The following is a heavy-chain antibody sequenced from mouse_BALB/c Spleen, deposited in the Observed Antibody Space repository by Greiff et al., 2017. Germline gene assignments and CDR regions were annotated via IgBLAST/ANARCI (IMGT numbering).Heavy chain of an antibody. J-gene: IGHJ4*01. Sequence: QVQLQQSGPELVRPGVSVKISCKGSGYTFTDYAMHWVKQSHAKSLEWIGVISTYYGNTNYNQKFKGKATMTVDKSSSTAYMELARLTSEDSAIYYCARHYGNYEGTYYAMDYWGQGTSVTVSS. V-gene: IGHV1-67*01. CDR3: ARHYGNYEGTYYAMDY. D-gene: IGHD2-1*01. CDR2: ISTYYGNT. CDR1: GYTFTDYA.